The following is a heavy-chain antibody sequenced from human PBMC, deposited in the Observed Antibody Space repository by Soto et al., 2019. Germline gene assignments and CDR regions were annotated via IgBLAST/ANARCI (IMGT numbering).Heavy chain of an antibody. CDR2: ISAHNGNT. V-gene: IGHV1-18*01. Sequence: QVHLVQSGAEVKKPGASVKVSCKGSGYGFSTNGITWVRQAPGQGLEWMAWISAHNGNTNYAQKLQGRVTVTRDTSTSTAYMELRSLRSDDAAVYYCARGRYWDYWGQGALVIVSS. D-gene: IGHD2-8*02. CDR3: ARGRYWDY. CDR1: GYGFSTNG. J-gene: IGHJ4*02.